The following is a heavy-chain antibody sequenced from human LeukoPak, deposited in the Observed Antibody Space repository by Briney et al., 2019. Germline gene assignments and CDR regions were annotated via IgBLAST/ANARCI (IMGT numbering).Heavy chain of an antibody. CDR1: GFTLSSYG. Sequence: GGSLRLSCAGSGFTLSSYGMDWVRQAPGKGLEWVSSISTSSIYIYYADSVKGRFTISRDNSKNTLYLQMNSLRAEDTAVYYCAKEALGDTHYYMDVWGKGTTVTVSS. CDR3: AKEALGDTHYYMDV. CDR2: ISTSSIYI. D-gene: IGHD2-21*01. V-gene: IGHV3-21*04. J-gene: IGHJ6*03.